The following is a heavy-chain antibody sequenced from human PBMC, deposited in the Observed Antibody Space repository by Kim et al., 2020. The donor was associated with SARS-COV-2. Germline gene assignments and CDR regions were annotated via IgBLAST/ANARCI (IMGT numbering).Heavy chain of an antibody. CDR1: GFTFSSYS. D-gene: IGHD1-26*01. Sequence: GGSLRLSCAASGFTFSSYSINWVRQAPGKGLEWVSSISSSSSYIYYADSVKGRFTISRDNAKNSLYLQMNSLRAEDTAVYYCARDSRPSGSYSPANYWGQGTLVTVSS. V-gene: IGHV3-21*01. J-gene: IGHJ4*02. CDR3: ARDSRPSGSYSPANY. CDR2: ISSSSSYI.